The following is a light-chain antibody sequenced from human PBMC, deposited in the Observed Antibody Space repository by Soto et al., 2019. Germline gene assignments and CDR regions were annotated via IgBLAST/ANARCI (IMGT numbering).Light chain of an antibody. CDR1: ESVSSN. J-gene: IGKJ5*01. V-gene: IGKV3D-15*01. CDR2: GVS. CDR3: QQRGDWPPIT. Sequence: EIVMTQSPATLSVSPGERATLSCRASESVSSNLAWYQQKYGQAPRLLIYGVSTRATGVPARFSGSGSETDFTLTISRLEPEDFAVYYCQQRGDWPPITFGQGTRLEIK.